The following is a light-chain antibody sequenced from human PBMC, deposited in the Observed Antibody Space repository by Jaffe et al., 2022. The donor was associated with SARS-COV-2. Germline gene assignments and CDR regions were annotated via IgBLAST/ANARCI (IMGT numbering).Light chain of an antibody. J-gene: IGLJ2*01. CDR3: VLYMGGGISV. Sequence: QPVVTQEPSFSVSPGGTVTLTCGLRSGSVFSTNYPSWYQQTPGQAPRTLMYRTNTRSSGVPDRFSGSILGNKAALTITGAQADDESDYYCVLYMGGGISVFGGGTKLTVL. V-gene: IGLV8-61*01. CDR1: SGSVFSTNY. CDR2: RTN.